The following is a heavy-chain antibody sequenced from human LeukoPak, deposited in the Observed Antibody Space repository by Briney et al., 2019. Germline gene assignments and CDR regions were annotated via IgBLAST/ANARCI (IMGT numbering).Heavy chain of an antibody. CDR2: MNPNSGNT. D-gene: IGHD2-2*01. J-gene: IGHJ5*02. CDR3: ARGYCSSTRCSHWFDP. V-gene: IGHV1-8*01. Sequence: GASVKVSCKASGYTFTSYDINWVRRATGQGLEWMGWMNPNSGNTGYAQKFQGRVTMTRNTSINTAYMELSSLRSEDTAVYYCARGYCSSTRCSHWFDPWGQGTLVTVSS. CDR1: GYTFTSYD.